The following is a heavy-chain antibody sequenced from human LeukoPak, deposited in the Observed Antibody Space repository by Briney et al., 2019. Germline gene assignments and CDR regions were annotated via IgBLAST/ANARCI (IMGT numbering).Heavy chain of an antibody. CDR1: GFTFSSYS. J-gene: IGHJ3*02. CDR3: ARVPMRGYSCLDI. D-gene: IGHD5-18*01. CDR2: ISSSSSTI. V-gene: IGHV3-48*01. Sequence: GGSLRLSCAASGFTFSSYSMNWVRQAPGKGLEWVSYISSSSSTIYYADSVKGRFTISRDNAKNSLYLQMNSLRAEDTAVYYCARVPMRGYSCLDIWGQGTMVTVSS.